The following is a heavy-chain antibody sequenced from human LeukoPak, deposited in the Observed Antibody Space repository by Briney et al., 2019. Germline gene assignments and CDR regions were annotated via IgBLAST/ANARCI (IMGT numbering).Heavy chain of an antibody. J-gene: IGHJ4*02. D-gene: IGHD1-26*01. Sequence: GASLRLSRTAAGFSFSDYAMGLVRPAPGKGLDWVSSISGGAVSTYYADSVKGRFTISRDNSKSTLYLQMSSLRVEDTDVYYCAKDRLVGTTGSTSFDFRGQGTLVTVSS. CDR2: ISGGAVST. CDR1: GFSFSDYA. V-gene: IGHV3-23*01. CDR3: AKDRLVGTTGSTSFDF.